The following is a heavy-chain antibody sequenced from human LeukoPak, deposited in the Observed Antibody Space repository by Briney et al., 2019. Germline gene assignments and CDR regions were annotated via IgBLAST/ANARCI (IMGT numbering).Heavy chain of an antibody. V-gene: IGHV3-21*01. Sequence: GGSLRLSCAASGFTFSSYSMNWFRQAPGKGLEWVSSISSSSYIYYADSVKGRFTISRDNAKNSLYLQMNSLRAEDTAVYYCARAGVVPAAYYMDVWGKGTTVTVSS. CDR2: ISSSSYI. D-gene: IGHD2-2*01. J-gene: IGHJ6*03. CDR1: GFTFSSYS. CDR3: ARAGVVPAAYYMDV.